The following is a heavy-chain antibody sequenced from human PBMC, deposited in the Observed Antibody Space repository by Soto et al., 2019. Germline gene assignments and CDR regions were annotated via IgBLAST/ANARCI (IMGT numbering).Heavy chain of an antibody. J-gene: IGHJ4*02. D-gene: IGHD6-6*01. V-gene: IGHV3-30*18. CDR2: ISYDGSNK. Sequence: GSLRLSCAASGFTFSSYGMHWVRQAPGKGLEWVAVISYDGSNKYYADSVKGRFTISRDNSKNTLYLQMNSLRAEDTAVYYCAKDPMSIAARPGHYFDYWGQGTLVTVSS. CDR3: AKDPMSIAARPGHYFDY. CDR1: GFTFSSYG.